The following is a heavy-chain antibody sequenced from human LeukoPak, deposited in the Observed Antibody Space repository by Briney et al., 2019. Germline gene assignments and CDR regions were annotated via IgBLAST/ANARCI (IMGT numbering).Heavy chain of an antibody. CDR1: GGSISSYY. Sequence: SETLSLTCTVSGGSISSYYWSWIRQPPGKGLEWIGYIYYSGSTNYNPSLKSRVTISVDTSKNQFSLKLSSVTAADTAVYYCARRNNVAGRGDDAFDIWGQGTMVTVSS. CDR3: ARRNNVAGRGDDAFDI. V-gene: IGHV4-59*08. CDR2: IYYSGST. J-gene: IGHJ3*02. D-gene: IGHD6-19*01.